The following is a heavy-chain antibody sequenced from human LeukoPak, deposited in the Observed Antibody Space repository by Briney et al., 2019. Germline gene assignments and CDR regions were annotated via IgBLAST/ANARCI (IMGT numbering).Heavy chain of an antibody. Sequence: PSETLSLTCTVSGGSISSSSYYWGWIRQPPGKGLEWIGSIYYSGSTYYNPSLKSRVTISVDTSKNQFSLKLSSVTAADTAVYYCARRPGRIAVAGTLATFSWFDPWGQGTLVTVSS. CDR2: IYYSGST. CDR3: ARRPGRIAVAGTLATFSWFDP. D-gene: IGHD6-19*01. CDR1: GGSISSSSYY. V-gene: IGHV4-39*01. J-gene: IGHJ5*02.